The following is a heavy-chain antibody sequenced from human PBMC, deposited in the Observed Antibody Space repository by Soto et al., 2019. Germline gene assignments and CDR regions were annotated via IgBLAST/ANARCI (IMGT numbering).Heavy chain of an antibody. CDR2: INPFSGDT. J-gene: IGHJ4*02. D-gene: IGHD3-22*01. CDR3: ARDLGYFDSNANQRFDY. CDR1: GYTFTDYY. V-gene: IGHV1-2*02. Sequence: QVHLVQSGAEVEKPGASVKVSCKASGYTFTDYYVQWVRQAPGQGLEWMGWINPFSGDTKYAQKFQGRVTMTRDTSIRTAYMELSRLRSDDTAVYFCARDLGYFDSNANQRFDYWGQGTLVTVSS.